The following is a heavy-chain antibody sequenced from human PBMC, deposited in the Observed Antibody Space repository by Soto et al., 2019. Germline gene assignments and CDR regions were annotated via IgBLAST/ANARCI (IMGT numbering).Heavy chain of an antibody. V-gene: IGHV1-8*01. CDR1: GYTFTSYD. CDR3: ARGRLRRRWLPSAGGSSYFDY. J-gene: IGHJ4*02. D-gene: IGHD3-16*01. CDR2: MNPNSGNT. Sequence: ASLKVSCKASGYTFTSYDINWVRQATGQGLEWMGWMNPNSGNTGYAQKFQGRVTMTRNTSISTAYMELSSLRSEDTAVYYCARGRLRRRWLPSAGGSSYFDYWGQGTLVTVSS.